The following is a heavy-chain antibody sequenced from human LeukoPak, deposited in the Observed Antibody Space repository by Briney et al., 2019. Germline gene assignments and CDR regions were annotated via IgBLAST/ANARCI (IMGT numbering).Heavy chain of an antibody. D-gene: IGHD4-17*01. V-gene: IGHV3-74*01. J-gene: IGHJ4*02. CDR3: ARGGDYKNDY. CDR1: GFTFSSYW. CDR2: INGAGSSI. Sequence: GGSLRLSCAASGFTFSSYWMHWVRQTPGKGLVWVSRINGAGSSISYADSVKGRVTISRDIAKNTLYLQMNNLRAEDTAVYYCARGGDYKNDYWGQGTLVTVSS.